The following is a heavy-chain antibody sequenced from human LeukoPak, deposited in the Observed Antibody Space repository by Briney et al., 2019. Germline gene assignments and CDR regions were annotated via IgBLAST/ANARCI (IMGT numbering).Heavy chain of an antibody. CDR3: ARDRGPGWFDP. Sequence: GGSLRLSCAASGFSVSSNYVSWVRQAPGKGLEWVSVIYSTGNTFYADSVKGRFTTSRDNSKNTVNLQMNSLRPEDTAVYYCARDRGPGWFDPWGQGTLVTVSS. D-gene: IGHD3-10*01. CDR2: IYSTGNT. V-gene: IGHV3-66*03. J-gene: IGHJ5*02. CDR1: GFSVSSNY.